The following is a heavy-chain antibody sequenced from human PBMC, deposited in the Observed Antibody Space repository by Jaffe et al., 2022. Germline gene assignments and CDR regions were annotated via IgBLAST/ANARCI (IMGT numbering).Heavy chain of an antibody. CDR1: GGSISSYY. V-gene: IGHV4-59*01. J-gene: IGHJ5*02. Sequence: QVQLQESGPGLVKPSETLSLTCTVSGGSISSYYWSWIRQPPGKGLEWIGYIYYSGSTNYNPSLKSRVTISVDTSKNQFSLKLSSVTAADTAVYYCARKSISRIDPWGQGTLVTVSS. CDR3: ARKSISRIDP. CDR2: IYYSGST.